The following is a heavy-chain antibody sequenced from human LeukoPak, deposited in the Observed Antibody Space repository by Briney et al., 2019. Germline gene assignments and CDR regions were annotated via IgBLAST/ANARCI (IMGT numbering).Heavy chain of an antibody. CDR3: ARVPHYDFWSATYYYYYMDV. CDR1: GYTFTSYG. J-gene: IGHJ6*03. CDR2: ISAYNGNT. Sequence: GASVKVSCKASGYTFTSYGISWVRQAPGQGLEWMGWISAYNGNTNYAQKLQGRVTMTTDTSTSTAYMELRSLRSDDTAVYYCARVPHYDFWSATYYYYYMDVWGKGTTVTVSS. V-gene: IGHV1-18*01. D-gene: IGHD3-3*01.